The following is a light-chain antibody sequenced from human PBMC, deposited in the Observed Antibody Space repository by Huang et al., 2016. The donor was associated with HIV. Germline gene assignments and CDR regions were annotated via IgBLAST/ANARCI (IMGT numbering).Light chain of an antibody. CDR3: QQSYNTPPT. CDR1: QSISNY. Sequence: DIQMTQSPASLSASVGDRVTITCRATQSISNYVNWYQQKPGKAPTLLIYGASTLQSGVPSRFSGSGSGTDFTLTISSLQPEDFTTYYCQQSYNTPPTVGQGTKVEI. V-gene: IGKV1-39*01. J-gene: IGKJ1*01. CDR2: GAS.